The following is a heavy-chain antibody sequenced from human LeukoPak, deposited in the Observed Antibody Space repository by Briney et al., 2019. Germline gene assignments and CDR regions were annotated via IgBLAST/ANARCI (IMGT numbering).Heavy chain of an antibody. D-gene: IGHD3-9*01. Sequence: GGSLRLSCAASGFIFSDYWMSWVRQPRGKGLEWVANIRQDASERYYGDSVKGRFAISRDNTKNSLYLQMNSLRAEDTAVYYCVRDKGFLRWKYLTPEYWGHGTLVTVSS. V-gene: IGHV3-7*01. CDR1: GFIFSDYW. CDR3: VRDKGFLRWKYLTPEY. CDR2: IRQDASER. J-gene: IGHJ4*01.